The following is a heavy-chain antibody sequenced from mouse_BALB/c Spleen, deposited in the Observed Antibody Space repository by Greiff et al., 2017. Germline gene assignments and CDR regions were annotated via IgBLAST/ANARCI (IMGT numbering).Heavy chain of an antibody. Sequence: VQLQQSGAELVKPGASVKLSCTASGFNITDTYMHWVKQRPEQGLEWIGRIDPANGNTKYDPKFQGKATITADTSSNTAYLQLSSLTSEDTAVYYCARGNPAWCAYWGQGTLVTVSA. D-gene: IGHD2-1*01. V-gene: IGHV14-3*02. CDR2: IDPANGNT. J-gene: IGHJ3*01. CDR1: GFNITDTY. CDR3: ARGNPAWCAY.